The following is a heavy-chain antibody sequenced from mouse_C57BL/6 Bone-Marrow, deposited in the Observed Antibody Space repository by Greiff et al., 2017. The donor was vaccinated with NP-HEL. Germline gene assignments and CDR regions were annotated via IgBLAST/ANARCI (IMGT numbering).Heavy chain of an antibody. CDR1: GYTFTSYW. Sequence: VKLMESGAELVRPGTSVKLSCKASGYTFTSYWMHWVKQRPGQGLEWIGVIDPSDSYTNYNQKFKGKATLTVDTSSSTAYMQLSSLTSEDSAVYYCARRSGPLDYWGQGTSVTVSS. CDR3: ARRSGPLDY. J-gene: IGHJ4*01. D-gene: IGHD1-3*01. CDR2: IDPSDSYT. V-gene: IGHV1-59*01.